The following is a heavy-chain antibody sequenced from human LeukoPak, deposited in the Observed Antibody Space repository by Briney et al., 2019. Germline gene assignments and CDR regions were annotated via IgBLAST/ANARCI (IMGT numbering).Heavy chain of an antibody. CDR2: IYHSGST. D-gene: IGHD3-16*01. Sequence: SEALSLTCAVSGYSISSGFHWAWVRQTPGKGLEWIGSIYHSGSTYQNPSLKSRVTISVDMSKNQFSLKLRSVTAADTAVYYCARLRIWADMLSNFDFRGQGTLVTVSS. V-gene: IGHV4-38-2*01. CDR3: ARLRIWADMLSNFDF. J-gene: IGHJ4*02. CDR1: GYSISSGFH.